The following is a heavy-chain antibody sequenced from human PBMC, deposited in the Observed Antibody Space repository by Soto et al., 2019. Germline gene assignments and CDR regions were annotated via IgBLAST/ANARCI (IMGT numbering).Heavy chain of an antibody. D-gene: IGHD1-26*01. CDR2: ISGSGGST. Sequence: EVQLLESGGGLVQPGGSLGLSCAASGFTFSNYAMTWVRQAPGKGLEWVSAISGSGGSTYYADSVKGRFTISRDNSKNTLYLQMDSLRAEDTAVYYCANPPPTMESTIYYYYGMDVWGQGTTVTVSS. CDR1: GFTFSNYA. J-gene: IGHJ6*02. CDR3: ANPPPTMESTIYYYYGMDV. V-gene: IGHV3-23*01.